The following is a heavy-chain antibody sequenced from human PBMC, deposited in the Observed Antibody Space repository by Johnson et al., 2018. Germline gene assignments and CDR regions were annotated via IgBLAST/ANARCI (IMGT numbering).Heavy chain of an antibody. CDR1: GFPFSSYS. CDR3: AKEHSSSSGMDV. CDR2: ISSSSSYI. V-gene: IGHV3-21*01. D-gene: IGHD6-6*01. Sequence: EVQLVEAGGGLAKAGGSRRLSCAASGFPFSSYSMNWVRQAPGKGLEGVSSISSSSSYIYYADSMKGRFTIYRDNTKNSLYRKMKSPRAEETAVYYWAKEHSSSSGMDVWGQGTTVTVSS. J-gene: IGHJ6*02.